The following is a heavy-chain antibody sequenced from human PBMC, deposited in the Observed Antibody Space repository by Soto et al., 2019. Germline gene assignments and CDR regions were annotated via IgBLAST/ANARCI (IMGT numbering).Heavy chain of an antibody. V-gene: IGHV3-30*03. CDR3: AMNSDYYDSSGYLQLDY. CDR1: GFTFSSYG. J-gene: IGHJ4*02. D-gene: IGHD3-22*01. CDR2: ISYDGSNK. Sequence: GGSLRLSCAASGFTFSSYGMHWVRQAPGKGLEWVAVISYDGSNKYYADSVKGRFTISRDNSKNTLYLQMNSLRAEDTAVYYCAMNSDYYDSSGYLQLDYWGQGT.